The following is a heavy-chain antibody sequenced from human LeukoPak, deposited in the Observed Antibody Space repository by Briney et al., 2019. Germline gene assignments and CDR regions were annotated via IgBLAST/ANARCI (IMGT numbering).Heavy chain of an antibody. CDR2: INPNSGGT. D-gene: IGHD3-16*02. CDR3: ATTDYVWGSYRLTNFDY. CDR1: GYTFTGYY. V-gene: IGHV1-2*02. Sequence: GASVKVSCKASGYTFTGYYMHWVRQAPGQGLEWVGWINPNSGGTNYAQKFQGRVTMTRDTSISTAYMELSRLRSDDTAVYYCATTDYVWGSYRLTNFDYWGQGTLVTVSS. J-gene: IGHJ4*02.